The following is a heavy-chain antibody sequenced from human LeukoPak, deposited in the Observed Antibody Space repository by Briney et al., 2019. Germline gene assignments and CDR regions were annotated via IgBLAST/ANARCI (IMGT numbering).Heavy chain of an antibody. D-gene: IGHD6-13*01. CDR2: ISGSGGST. J-gene: IGHJ4*02. V-gene: IGHV3-23*01. CDR1: GFTFSSYA. CDR3: AKAYSSSWYVAGFDY. Sequence: PGGSLGLSCAASGFTFSSYAMSWVRQAPGKGLEWVSAISGSGGSTYYADSVKGRFTISRDNSKNTLYLQMNSLRAEDTAVYYCAKAYSSSWYVAGFDYWGQGTLVTVSS.